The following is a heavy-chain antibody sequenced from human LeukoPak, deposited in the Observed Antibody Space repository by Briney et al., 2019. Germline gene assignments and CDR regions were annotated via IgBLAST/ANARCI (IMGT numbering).Heavy chain of an antibody. J-gene: IGHJ6*02. CDR3: ASNWNYVYYYGMDV. D-gene: IGHD1-7*01. CDR2: IIPIFGTA. Sequence: SVKVSCKASGGTFSIYAISWVRQAPGQGLEWMGGIIPIFGTANYAQKFQGRVTITADESTSTAYMELSSLRSEDTAVYYCASNWNYVYYYGMDVWGQGTTVTVSS. CDR1: GGTFSIYA. V-gene: IGHV1-69*13.